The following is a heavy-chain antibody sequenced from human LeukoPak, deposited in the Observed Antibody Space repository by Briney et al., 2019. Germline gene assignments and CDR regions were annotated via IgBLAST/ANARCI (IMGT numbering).Heavy chain of an antibody. CDR1: GFTFSNYA. V-gene: IGHV3-30*12. J-gene: IGHJ3*02. Sequence: GGSLRLSCAASGFTFSNYAMHWVRQAPGKGLEWVAFISYDGSNKYYADSVKGRFTISRVNSKNTRYPQMNSLRAEDTAVYYSVGRDWGSYGDDFVICGQGTMWTVSS. CDR3: VGRDWGSYGDDFVI. D-gene: IGHD3-16*01. CDR2: ISYDGSNK.